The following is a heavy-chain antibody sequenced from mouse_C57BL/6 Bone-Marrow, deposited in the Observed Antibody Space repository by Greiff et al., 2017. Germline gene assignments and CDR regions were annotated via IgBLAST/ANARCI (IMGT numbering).Heavy chain of an antibody. Sequence: VKLMESGAELVRPGASVTLSCKASGYTFTDYEMHWVKQTPVHGLEWIGAIDPGTGGTAYNQKFKGKAILTADKSSSTAYMELRSLTSKDSAFYYWTRSGNYGRGCFDIWGTGTTITVAA. D-gene: IGHD1-1*01. J-gene: IGHJ1*03. CDR2: IDPGTGGT. CDR3: TRSGNYGRGCFDI. CDR1: GYTFTDYE. V-gene: IGHV1-15*01.